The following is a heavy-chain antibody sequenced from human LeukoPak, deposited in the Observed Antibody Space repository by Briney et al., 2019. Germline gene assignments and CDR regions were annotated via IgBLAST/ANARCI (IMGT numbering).Heavy chain of an antibody. Sequence: PGGSLRLSCAASGFTFNIYAMTWVRQTPGKGLEWVSTIGGGGGPTYYADSVKGRFTISRDNSKNTLYLQMNSLRAEDTAVYYCAKRGASYGDYTRGQGTLVTVSS. J-gene: IGHJ4*02. CDR3: AKRGASYGDYT. CDR1: GFTFNIYA. D-gene: IGHD4-17*01. V-gene: IGHV3-23*01. CDR2: IGGGGGPT.